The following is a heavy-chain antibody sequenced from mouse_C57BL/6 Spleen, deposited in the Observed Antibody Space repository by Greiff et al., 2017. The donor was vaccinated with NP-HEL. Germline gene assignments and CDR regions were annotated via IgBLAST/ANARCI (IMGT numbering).Heavy chain of an antibody. J-gene: IGHJ2*01. CDR1: GYTFTSYW. CDR3: ARHGNYFDY. V-gene: IGHV1-61*01. D-gene: IGHD2-1*01. Sequence: QVQLQQPGAELVRPGSSVKLSCKASGYTFTSYWMEWVKQRPGQGLEWIGNIYPSDSETHYNQKFKDKATLTVDKSSSTAYMQLSSLTSEDSAVYYCARHGNYFDYWGQGTTLTVSS. CDR2: IYPSDSET.